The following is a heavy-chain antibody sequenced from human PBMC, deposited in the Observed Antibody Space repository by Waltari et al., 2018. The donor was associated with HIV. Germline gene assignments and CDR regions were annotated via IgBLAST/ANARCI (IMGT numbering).Heavy chain of an antibody. Sequence: QVQLQQWGAGLLRPSETLSLTCAVYGGSFSGYYWSWIRQAPGKGLEWIGEINHSGSSNYNPSLKSGVTISVDTSKNQFSLRVRSVTAADTSVYYCARDSVPSFDYGDYYYYGMDVWSRGTTVTVSS. CDR1: GGSFSGYY. CDR3: ARDSVPSFDYGDYYYYGMDV. V-gene: IGHV4-34*01. J-gene: IGHJ6*01. CDR2: INHSGSS. D-gene: IGHD4-17*01.